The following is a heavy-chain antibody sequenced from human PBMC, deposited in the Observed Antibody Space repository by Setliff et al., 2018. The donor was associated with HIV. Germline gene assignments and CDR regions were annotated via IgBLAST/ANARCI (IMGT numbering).Heavy chain of an antibody. V-gene: IGHV4-4*07. Sequence: PSETLSLTCIVSGGSISGYYWSWIRQPAEKGLEWIGRIYSSGSINYNPSLKSRVTMSVDTSKNQFSLKLTYVTAADTAVYYCARDLPELTGRSFDPWGQGMLVTVSS. D-gene: IGHD7-27*01. CDR3: ARDLPELTGRSFDP. J-gene: IGHJ5*02. CDR1: GGSISGYY. CDR2: IYSSGSI.